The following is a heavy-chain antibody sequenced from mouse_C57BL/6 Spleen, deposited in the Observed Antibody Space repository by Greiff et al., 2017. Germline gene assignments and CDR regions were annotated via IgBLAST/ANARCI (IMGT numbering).Heavy chain of an antibody. V-gene: IGHV7-3*01. CDR2: IRNKANGYTT. D-gene: IGHD3-3*01. Sequence: EVKLVESGGGLVQPGGSLSLSCAASGFTFTDYYMSWVRQPPGKALEWLGFIRNKANGYTTEYSASVKGRFTISRDNSQSILYLQMNALRAEGTATYSVSYSLGGWEAYWGQGTTLTVSS. CDR3: SYSLGGWEAY. J-gene: IGHJ2*01. CDR1: GFTFTDYY.